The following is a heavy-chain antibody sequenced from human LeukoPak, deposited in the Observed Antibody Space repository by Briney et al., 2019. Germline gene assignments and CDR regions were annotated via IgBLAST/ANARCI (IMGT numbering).Heavy chain of an antibody. CDR1: GFTFSRYW. D-gene: IGHD3-10*01. J-gene: IGHJ4*02. Sequence: GGSLRLSCAASGFTFSRYWMSWVRQAPGKGLEWVANIKQDGSEKYYVDSVKGRFTISRDNAKNSLYLQMNSLRAEDTAVYYCAATYYYGSGSGGGFDYWGQGTLVTVSS. V-gene: IGHV3-7*01. CDR3: AATYYYGSGSGGGFDY. CDR2: IKQDGSEK.